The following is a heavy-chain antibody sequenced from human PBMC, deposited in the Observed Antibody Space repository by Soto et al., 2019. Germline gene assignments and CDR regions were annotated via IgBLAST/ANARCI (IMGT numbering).Heavy chain of an antibody. CDR2: ISGRGGST. D-gene: IGHD2-21*02. Sequence: GGSRRLSCAPSGFSFSSNAISWVRQAPGKWLEWISAISGRGGSTYYADSVKGRFTISRDNSKKTLHLQMNSLRAEDPAVYDRPKAPAGFCGCGDYYSDYWGQGTLVTVSS. CDR1: GFSFSSNA. CDR3: PKAPAGFCGCGDYYSDY. V-gene: IGHV3-23*01. J-gene: IGHJ4*02.